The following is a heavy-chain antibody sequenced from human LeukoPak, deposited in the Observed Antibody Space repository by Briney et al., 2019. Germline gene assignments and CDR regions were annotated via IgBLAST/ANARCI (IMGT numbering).Heavy chain of an antibody. Sequence: SVKVSCKAFGGTFSSYAISWVRQAPGQGLEWMGGIIPIFGTANYAQKFQGRVTITADESTSTAYMELSSLRSEDTAVYYCARCIATEWLFFNWFDPWGQGTLVTVSS. V-gene: IGHV1-69*01. CDR2: IIPIFGTA. J-gene: IGHJ5*02. CDR1: GGTFSSYA. D-gene: IGHD3-3*01. CDR3: ARCIATEWLFFNWFDP.